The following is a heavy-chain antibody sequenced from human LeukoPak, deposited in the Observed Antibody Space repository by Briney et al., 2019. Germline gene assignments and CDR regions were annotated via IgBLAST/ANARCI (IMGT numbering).Heavy chain of an antibody. CDR3: ARDVSYCDSSGYQITNDAFDI. D-gene: IGHD3-22*01. CDR2: IYYSGST. J-gene: IGHJ3*02. CDR1: GGSISSYY. Sequence: SETLSLTCTVSGGSISSYYWSWIRQPPGKGLEWIGYIYYSGSTNYNPSLKSRVTISVDTSKNQFSLKLSSVTAADTAVYYCARDVSYCDSSGYQITNDAFDIWGQGTMVTVSS. V-gene: IGHV4-59*01.